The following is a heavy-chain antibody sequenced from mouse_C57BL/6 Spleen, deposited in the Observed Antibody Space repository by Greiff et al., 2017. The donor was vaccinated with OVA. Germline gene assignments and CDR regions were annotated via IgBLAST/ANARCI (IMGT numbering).Heavy chain of an antibody. D-gene: IGHD2-4*01. J-gene: IGHJ3*01. CDR1: GYTFTDYY. V-gene: IGHV1-26*01. CDR3: ARWDDYDLAWFAY. CDR2: INPNNGGT. Sequence: VQLQQSGPELVKPGASVKISCKASGYTFTDYYMNWVKQSHGKSLEWIGDINPNNGGTSYNQKFKGKATLTVDKSSSTAYMELRSLTSEDSAVYYCARWDDYDLAWFAYWGQGTLVTVSA.